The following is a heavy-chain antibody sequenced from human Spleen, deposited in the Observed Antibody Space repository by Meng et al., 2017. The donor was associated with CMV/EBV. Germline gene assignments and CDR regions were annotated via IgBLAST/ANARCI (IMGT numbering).Heavy chain of an antibody. CDR2: MNPNSGNT. J-gene: IGHJ6*02. V-gene: IGHV1-8*03. CDR3: ARGSMRYYGMDV. Sequence: ASVKVSCKASGYTFTSYDINWVRQATGQGLEWMGWMNPNSGNTGYAQKFQGRVIIIRNTSISTAYMELSSLRSEDTAVYYCARGSMRYYGMDVWGQGTTVTSP. CDR1: GYTFTSYD.